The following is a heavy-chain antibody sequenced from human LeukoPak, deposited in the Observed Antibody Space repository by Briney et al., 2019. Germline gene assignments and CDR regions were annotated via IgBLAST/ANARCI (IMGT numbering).Heavy chain of an antibody. CDR2: SNTSGSIT. CDR3: ARDFSDVRGNIFDS. V-gene: IGHV3-11*04. J-gene: IGHJ4*02. D-gene: IGHD3-10*02. Sequence: SGGSLRLSCATSGFTFSDYHMSWIRQAPGKGLQWLEYSNTSGSITYYADSVKGRFTISRDNAKNSVYLQMNSLRAEDTAVYYCARDFSDVRGNIFDSWGQGTLVTVSS. CDR1: GFTFSDYH.